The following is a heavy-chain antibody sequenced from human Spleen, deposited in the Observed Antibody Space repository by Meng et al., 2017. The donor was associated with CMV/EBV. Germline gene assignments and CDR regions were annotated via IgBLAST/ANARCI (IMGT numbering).Heavy chain of an antibody. Sequence: GGSLRLSCAASGFTFSGHALSWVRQGPGKGLEWVSVISGGGGNTYYTDSVKGRFTISRDNSKNTLYLQMNSRRAEDTAVYYCVKVVVPVYYYYGMDVWGQGNTVTVSS. V-gene: IGHV3-23*01. J-gene: IGHJ6*01. CDR1: GFTFSGHA. D-gene: IGHD2-2*01. CDR2: ISGGGGNT. CDR3: VKVVVPVYYYYGMDV.